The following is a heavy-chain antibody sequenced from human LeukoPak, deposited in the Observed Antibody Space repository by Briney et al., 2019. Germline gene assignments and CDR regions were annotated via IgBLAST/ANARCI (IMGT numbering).Heavy chain of an antibody. CDR3: ARGPNRYSSGWYYFDY. D-gene: IGHD6-19*01. J-gene: IGHJ4*02. CDR1: GGSITNYY. Sequence: SETLSLTCTVSGGSITNYYWSWIRQPPGRGLEWIGYIYYSGSTNYNPSLKSRVSISADTSKNQFSLKLNSVTAADTAVYYCARGPNRYSSGWYYFDYWGQGTLVTVSS. V-gene: IGHV4-59*01. CDR2: IYYSGST.